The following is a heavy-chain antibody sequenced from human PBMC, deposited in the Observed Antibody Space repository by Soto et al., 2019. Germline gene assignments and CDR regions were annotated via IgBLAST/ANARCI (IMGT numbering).Heavy chain of an antibody. D-gene: IGHD1-26*01. CDR3: VRVGLVGPTSLTNAWFDP. CDR2: VYPEVSYT. Sequence: GESLKTPWKASGYSFTGHWIGWVRQMPGKGLAWMGIVYPEVSYTRYDPSFQAQVTIAPDTSINTAYLQWRSLKASDTAIYYCVRVGLVGPTSLTNAWFDPWGQGTLVTVSS. V-gene: IGHV5-51*01. CDR1: GYSFTGHW. J-gene: IGHJ5*02.